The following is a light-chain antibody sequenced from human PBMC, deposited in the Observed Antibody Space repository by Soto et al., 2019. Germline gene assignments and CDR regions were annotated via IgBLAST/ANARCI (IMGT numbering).Light chain of an antibody. J-gene: IGLJ1*01. V-gene: IGLV2-14*01. CDR2: DVS. CDR3: SSYTSSSTKV. CDR1: SSDVCGYNY. Sequence: QSALTQPASVSGSPGQSITISCSGTSSDVCGYNYVSWYQQHPGKAPKLMIYDVSNRPSGVSNRFSGSKSGNTASLTISGLQAEDEADYCCSSYTSSSTKVFGTGTKLTVL.